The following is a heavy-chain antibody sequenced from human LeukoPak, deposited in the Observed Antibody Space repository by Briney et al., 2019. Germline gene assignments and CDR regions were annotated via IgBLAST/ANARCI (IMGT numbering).Heavy chain of an antibody. CDR1: GFTFSSYE. CDR3: ARIGYGVSFDY. Sequence: GGSLRLSCAASGFTFSSYEMSWVRQAPGQGLEWVSYISSSGNAIYYADSVKGRFTISRDNAKNSLYLQMNSLRAEDTAVYYCARIGYGVSFDYWGQGTLVTVSS. CDR2: ISSSGNAI. J-gene: IGHJ4*02. D-gene: IGHD4/OR15-4a*01. V-gene: IGHV3-48*03.